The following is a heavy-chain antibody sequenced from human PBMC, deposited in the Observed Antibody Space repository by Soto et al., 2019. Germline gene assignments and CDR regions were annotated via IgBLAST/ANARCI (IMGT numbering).Heavy chain of an antibody. J-gene: IGHJ5*02. V-gene: IGHV1-69*02. CDR3: ARGLWFGELS. Sequence: QVQLVQSGAEVKKPGSSVKVSCKASGGTFSSYTISWVRQAPGQGLEWVGRIIPILGIANYAQKFQGRVTITADKSTSTAYMELSSLRSEDTAVYYCARGLWFGELSWGQGTLVTVSS. D-gene: IGHD3-10*01. CDR1: GGTFSSYT. CDR2: IIPILGIA.